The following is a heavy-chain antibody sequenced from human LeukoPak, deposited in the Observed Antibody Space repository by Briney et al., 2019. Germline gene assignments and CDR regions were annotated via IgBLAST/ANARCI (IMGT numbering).Heavy chain of an antibody. CDR1: GDSISSGGYY. J-gene: IGHJ4*02. D-gene: IGHD3-22*01. CDR2: IYHSGST. CDR3: ARVFAMSSGYYSKGFDY. Sequence: KASQTLSLTCTVSGDSISSGGYYWSWIRQPPGKGLEWIGSIYHSGSTYYNPSLKSRVTISVDTSKNQFSLKLSSVTAADTAVYYCARVFAMSSGYYSKGFDYWGQGTLVTVSS. V-gene: IGHV4-38-2*02.